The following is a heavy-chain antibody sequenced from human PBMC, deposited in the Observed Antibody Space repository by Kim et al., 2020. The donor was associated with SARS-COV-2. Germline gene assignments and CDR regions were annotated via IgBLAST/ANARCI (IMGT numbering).Heavy chain of an antibody. V-gene: IGHV4-39*01. Sequence: GNTYYNPSLKSRLTISVDTSKNQFSLNLSSVTAADTAVFYCTRRNYGFHWGQGTLVTVSS. CDR2: GNT. CDR3: TRRNYGFH. D-gene: IGHD4-17*01. J-gene: IGHJ4*02.